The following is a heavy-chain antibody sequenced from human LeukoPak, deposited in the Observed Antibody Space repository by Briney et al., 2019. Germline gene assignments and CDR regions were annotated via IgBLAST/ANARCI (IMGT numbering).Heavy chain of an antibody. CDR3: ARGMVTYYYYYMDV. CDR2: INWNGGST. J-gene: IGHJ6*03. D-gene: IGHD5-18*01. V-gene: IGHV3-20*04. CDR1: GFTFDDYG. Sequence: PGGSLRLSCAASGFTFDDYGMSWVRHAPGKGLEWVSGINWNGGSTGYADSVKGRFTISRDNAKNSLYLQMNSLRAEDTALYYCARGMVTYYYYYMDVWGKGTTVTVSS.